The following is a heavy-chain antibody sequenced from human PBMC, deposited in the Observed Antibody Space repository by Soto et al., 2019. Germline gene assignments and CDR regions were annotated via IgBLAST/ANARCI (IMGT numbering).Heavy chain of an antibody. D-gene: IGHD3-22*01. CDR2: IYYSGST. J-gene: IGHJ4*02. Sequence: SETLSLTCTVPGGSISSSSYYWGWIRQPPGKGLEWIGSIYYSGSTYYNPSLKSRVTISVDTSKNQFSLKLSSVTAADTAVYYCARQGYYYDSSGLNGTVDYWGQGTLVTVSS. CDR3: ARQGYYYDSSGLNGTVDY. V-gene: IGHV4-39*01. CDR1: GGSISSSSYY.